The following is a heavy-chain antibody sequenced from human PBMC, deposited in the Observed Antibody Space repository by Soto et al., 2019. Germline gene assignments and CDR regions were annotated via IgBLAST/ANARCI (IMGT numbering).Heavy chain of an antibody. Sequence: QVQLVQSGAEVKKPGASVKVSCKAAGYTFSSYGISWVRQAPGQGLEWMGWISANNGNTKFAQKVQGRVTMTTDTTTATADMEVRSLLSDDTAVYYCSRSALMVYAIYFDYWGQGTLVTVSS. J-gene: IGHJ4*02. CDR3: SRSALMVYAIYFDY. CDR1: GYTFSSYG. CDR2: ISANNGNT. V-gene: IGHV1-18*04. D-gene: IGHD2-8*01.